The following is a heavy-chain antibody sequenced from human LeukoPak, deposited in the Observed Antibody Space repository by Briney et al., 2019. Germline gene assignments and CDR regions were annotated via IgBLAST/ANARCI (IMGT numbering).Heavy chain of an antibody. J-gene: IGHJ4*02. CDR3: ARDPFTYYDFWSGNYRPVDY. Sequence: PGGSLRLSCAASGFTFSSYAMSWVRQAPGKGLEWVSSISSSSSYIYYADSVKGRFTISRDSAKNSLYLQMNSLRAEDTAVYYCARDPFTYYDFWSGNYRPVDYWGQGTLVTVSS. V-gene: IGHV3-21*01. D-gene: IGHD3-3*01. CDR1: GFTFSSYA. CDR2: ISSSSSYI.